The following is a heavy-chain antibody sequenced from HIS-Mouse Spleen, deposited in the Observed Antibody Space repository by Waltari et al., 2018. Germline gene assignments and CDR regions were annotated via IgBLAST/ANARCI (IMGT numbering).Heavy chain of an antibody. J-gene: IGHJ4*02. CDR1: GFSLSTSGMC. D-gene: IGHD6-19*01. CDR3: ARIAEGYTSGWYAFDY. CDR2: IDWDDDK. V-gene: IGHV2-70*15. Sequence: QVTLRESGPALVKPTQTLTLTCTFSGFSLSTSGMCVSWIRQPPGKALEWLARIDWDDDKYYSTSLKTRLTISRDTSKNQVVLTMTNMDPLDTATYYCARIAEGYTSGWYAFDYWGQGTLFTVSS.